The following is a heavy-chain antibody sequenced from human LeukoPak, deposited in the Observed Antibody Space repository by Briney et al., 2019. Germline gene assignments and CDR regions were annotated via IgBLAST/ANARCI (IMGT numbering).Heavy chain of an antibody. CDR3: ARDVRTGDAFDI. Sequence: SETLSLTCTVSGYSISSGYDWGWIRQPAGKGLEWIGRIYTSGSTNYNPSLKSRVTISVDTSKNQFSLKLSSVTAADTAVYYCARDVRTGDAFDIWGQGTMVTVSS. CDR2: IYTSGST. J-gene: IGHJ3*02. CDR1: GYSISSGYD. V-gene: IGHV4-61*02. D-gene: IGHD7-27*01.